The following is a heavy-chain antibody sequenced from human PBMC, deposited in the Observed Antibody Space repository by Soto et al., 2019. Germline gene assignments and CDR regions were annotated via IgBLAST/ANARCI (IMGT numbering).Heavy chain of an antibody. D-gene: IGHD6-19*01. CDR1: GFTFSTHA. J-gene: IGHJ6*02. V-gene: IGHV3-23*01. Sequence: VQLLESGGGLLQPGGSLRLSCAASGFTFSTHAMTWVRQAPGKGPEWVSSVSGSGGNTLYADSVKGRFTISRDNSKNTLYLQMNSLRAGDTAVYYCAKGRAPSGWYPPYYYGMDVWGQGTTVIVSS. CDR3: AKGRAPSGWYPPYYYGMDV. CDR2: VSGSGGNT.